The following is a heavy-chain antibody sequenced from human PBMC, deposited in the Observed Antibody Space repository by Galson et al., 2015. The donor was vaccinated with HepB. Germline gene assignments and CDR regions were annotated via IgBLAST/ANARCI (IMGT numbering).Heavy chain of an antibody. V-gene: IGHV3-23*01. D-gene: IGHD5-24*01. J-gene: IGHJ3*02. CDR2: ISGSGGST. CDR1: GFTFSSYA. CDR3: AKDGLEMATIPDAFDI. Sequence: SLRLSCAASGFTFSSYAMSWVRQAPGKGLEWVSAISGSGGSTYYADSVKGRFTISRDNSKNTLYLQMNSLRAEDTAVYYCAKDGLEMATIPDAFDIWGQGTMVTVSS.